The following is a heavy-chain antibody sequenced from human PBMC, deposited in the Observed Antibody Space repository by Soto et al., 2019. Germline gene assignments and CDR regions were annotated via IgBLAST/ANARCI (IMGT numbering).Heavy chain of an antibody. V-gene: IGHV3-7*01. J-gene: IGHJ4*02. CDR1: GFTFSSYW. Sequence: GGSLRLSCAASGFTFSSYWMSWVRQAPGKGLEWVANIKQDGSEKYYVDSVKGRFTISRDNAKNSLFLQMNSLRAEDTAVYYCAAWETTAARPFDFWGRGTLVTVSS. CDR2: IKQDGSEK. CDR3: AAWETTAARPFDF. D-gene: IGHD6-6*01.